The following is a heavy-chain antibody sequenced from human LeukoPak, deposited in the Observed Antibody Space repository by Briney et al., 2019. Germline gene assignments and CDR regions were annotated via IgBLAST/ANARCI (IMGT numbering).Heavy chain of an antibody. D-gene: IGHD6-19*01. CDR2: IYYSGST. CDR3: ARDISIAVAGTFDY. CDR1: GGSISSSSYY. Sequence: SSETLSLTCTVSGGSISSSSYYWGWIRQPPGKGLEWIGSIYYSGSTYYNPSLKSRVTISVDTSKNQFSLKLSSVTAADTAVYYCARDISIAVAGTFDYWGQGTLVTVSS. J-gene: IGHJ4*02. V-gene: IGHV4-39*07.